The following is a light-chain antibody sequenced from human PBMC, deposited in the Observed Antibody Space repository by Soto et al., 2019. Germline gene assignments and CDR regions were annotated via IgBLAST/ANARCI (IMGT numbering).Light chain of an antibody. CDR2: SAS. Sequence: DIKLNQSPSVLSANIGDTVTITCRASQALSNYLAWYQQKPGKAPDLLIYSASTLQSGVPSRFSGSGSETEFSLTIRALQPEDFATYYCQQLSRYPLTFGGGSNVDIK. CDR3: QQLSRYPLT. V-gene: IGKV1-9*01. J-gene: IGKJ4*01. CDR1: QALSNY.